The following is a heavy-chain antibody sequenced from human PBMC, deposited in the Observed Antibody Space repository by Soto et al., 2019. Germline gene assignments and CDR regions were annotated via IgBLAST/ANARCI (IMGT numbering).Heavy chain of an antibody. CDR1: GFTFSSYA. CDR2: ISGSGGST. V-gene: IGHV3-23*01. CDR3: AKGRGGVLRFFLSYYYMDV. Sequence: GGSLRLSCAASGFTFSSYAMSWVRQAPGKGLEWVSAISGSGGSTYYADSVKGRFTISRDNSKNTLYLQMNSLRAEDTAVYYCAKGRGGVLRFFLSYYYMDVWGKGTTVTVSS. J-gene: IGHJ6*03. D-gene: IGHD3-3*01.